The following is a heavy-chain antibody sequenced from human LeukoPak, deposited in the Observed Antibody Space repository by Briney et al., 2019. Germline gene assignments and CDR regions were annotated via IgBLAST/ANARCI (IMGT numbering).Heavy chain of an antibody. J-gene: IGHJ4*02. Sequence: GRSLRLSCAASGFTFSSYGMHWVRQAPGQGLEWMGWINPNSGGTNYAQKFQGRVTMTRDTSISTAYMELSRLRSDDTAVYYCARDAAGTEGYYFDYWGQGTLVTVSS. V-gene: IGHV1-2*02. CDR1: GFTFSSYG. CDR3: ARDAAGTEGYYFDY. CDR2: INPNSGGT. D-gene: IGHD6-13*01.